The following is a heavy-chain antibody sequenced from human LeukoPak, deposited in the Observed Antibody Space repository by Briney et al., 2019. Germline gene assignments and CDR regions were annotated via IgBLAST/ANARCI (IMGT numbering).Heavy chain of an antibody. Sequence: SETLSLTCTVSGGSISSYYWSWIRQPPGKGLEWIGYIYYSGSTNYNPSLKSRVTISVDTSKNQFSLKLSSVPASDTAVYYCASSGWYKDAFDIWGQRTMVTVSS. V-gene: IGHV4-59*01. CDR3: ASSGWYKDAFDI. J-gene: IGHJ3*02. CDR1: GGSISSYY. D-gene: IGHD6-19*01. CDR2: IYYSGST.